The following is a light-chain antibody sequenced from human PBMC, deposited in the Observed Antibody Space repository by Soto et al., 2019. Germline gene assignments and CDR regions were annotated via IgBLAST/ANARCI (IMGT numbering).Light chain of an antibody. Sequence: QSALTQPPSASGSPGQSVTISCTGTSSDVGGYDYVSWCQQHPGKAPKRMIYEVTIRPSGVSDRFSGSKPGNTASLTVSGLQAEDAAVYYCSSYTGSNPSYVFRNGTKVTV. CDR1: SSDVGGYDY. V-gene: IGLV2-8*01. CDR2: EVT. J-gene: IGLJ1*01. CDR3: SSYTGSNPSYV.